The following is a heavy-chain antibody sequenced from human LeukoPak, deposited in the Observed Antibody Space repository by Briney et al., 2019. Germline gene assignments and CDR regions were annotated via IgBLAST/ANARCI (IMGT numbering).Heavy chain of an antibody. V-gene: IGHV4-4*07. CDR2: IYTSGST. CDR3: ARASHDYVWGSYPTDAFDI. J-gene: IGHJ3*02. Sequence: SETLSLTCTVSGGSISRYYWSWIRQPAGKGLEWIGRIYTSGSTNYNPSLKSRVTMSVDTSKNQFSLKLSSVTAADTAVYYCARASHDYVWGSYPTDAFDIWGQGTMVTVSS. CDR1: GGSISRYY. D-gene: IGHD3-16*02.